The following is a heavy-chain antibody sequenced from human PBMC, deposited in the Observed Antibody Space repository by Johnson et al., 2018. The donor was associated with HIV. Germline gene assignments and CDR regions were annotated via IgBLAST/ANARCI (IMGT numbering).Heavy chain of an antibody. D-gene: IGHD6-6*01. V-gene: IGHV3-7*03. CDR1: GFTFSSYA. J-gene: IGHJ3*02. CDR2: IKQDGSEK. CDR3: AREGIAARLAAFDI. Sequence: VQLVESGGGVVQPGRSLRLSCAASGFTFSSYAMHWVRQAPGKGLEWVANIKQDGSEKYYVDSVKGRFTISRDNAKNSLYLQMNSLRAEDTAVYYCAREGIAARLAAFDIWGQGTMVTVSS.